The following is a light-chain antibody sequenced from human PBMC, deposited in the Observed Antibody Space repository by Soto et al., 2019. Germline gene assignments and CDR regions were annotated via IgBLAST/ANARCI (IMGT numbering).Light chain of an antibody. CDR2: GAS. V-gene: IGKV3-20*01. CDR1: QSVSSSY. CDR3: HKYGSSPPT. Sequence: DIVLTQSPGTLSLSPGERATLSCRASQSVSSSYLAWYQQKPGQAPRLLIYGASSRATGIPDRFSGSGSGTDFPLTISRLEPEDFGVYYCHKYGSSPPTFVQGPKGDIK. J-gene: IGKJ1*01.